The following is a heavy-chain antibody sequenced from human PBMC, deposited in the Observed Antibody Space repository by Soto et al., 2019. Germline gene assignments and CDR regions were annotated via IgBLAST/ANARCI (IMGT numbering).Heavy chain of an antibody. CDR1: GFSLSNARMG. Sequence: QVTLKESGPVLVKPTETLTLTCTVSGFSLSNARMGVSWIRQPPGKALEWLAHIFSNDEKFYSTSLKSRLTISKDTSKSQVVLTMTNMDPVDTATYYCARIRTSRGYFDYWGQGTLVTVSS. J-gene: IGHJ4*02. CDR3: ARIRTSRGYFDY. D-gene: IGHD3-10*01. V-gene: IGHV2-26*01. CDR2: IFSNDEK.